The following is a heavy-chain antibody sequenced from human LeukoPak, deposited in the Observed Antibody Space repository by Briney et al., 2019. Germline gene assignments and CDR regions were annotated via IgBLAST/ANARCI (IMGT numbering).Heavy chain of an antibody. CDR1: GGSISSSNW. CDR2: IYHSGST. J-gene: IGHJ4*02. CDR3: ARDSSSSSPHFGY. D-gene: IGHD6-13*01. V-gene: IGHV4-4*02. Sequence: PSGTLSLTCAVSGGSISSSNWWSWVRQPPGKGLEWIGEIYHSGSTNYNPSLKSRVTISVDKSKNQFSLKLSSVTAADTAVYYCARDSSSSSPHFGYWGQGTLVTVSS.